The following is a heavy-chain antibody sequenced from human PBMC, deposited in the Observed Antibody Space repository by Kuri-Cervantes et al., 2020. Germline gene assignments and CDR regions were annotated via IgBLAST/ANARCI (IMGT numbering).Heavy chain of an antibody. J-gene: IGHJ5*02. V-gene: IGHV4-59*01. Sequence: SETLSLTCTVSGGSISSYYWSWIRQPPGKGLEWIGYIYYSGSTNYNPSLKSRVTISVDTSKNQFSLKLSSVTAADTAVYYCARGGRKYCSSTSCYLQNWFDPWGQGILVTVSS. CDR2: IYYSGST. CDR1: GGSISSYY. CDR3: ARGGRKYCSSTSCYLQNWFDP. D-gene: IGHD2-2*01.